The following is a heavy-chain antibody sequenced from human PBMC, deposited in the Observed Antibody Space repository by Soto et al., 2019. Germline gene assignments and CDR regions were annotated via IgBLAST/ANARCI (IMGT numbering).Heavy chain of an antibody. CDR1: GYSISSCYY. CDR3: ARVHISGHGVDY. J-gene: IGHJ4*02. Sequence: SETLSLTCAVSGYSISSCYYWAGSRQPPGQGLEWFGSISHSGSTYYNPSLKSRVTISVHTSKNQFSLDLTSVTAADTAIYYCARVHISGHGVDYWGQGTLVTVSS. D-gene: IGHD5-12*01. V-gene: IGHV4-38-2*01. CDR2: ISHSGST.